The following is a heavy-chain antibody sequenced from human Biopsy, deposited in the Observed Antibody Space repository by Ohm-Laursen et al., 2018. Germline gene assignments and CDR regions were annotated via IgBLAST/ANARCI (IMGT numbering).Heavy chain of an antibody. J-gene: IGHJ5*02. Sequence: TLSLTCTVSGGSISSGGSYWGWIRQRPGKGLEWIWYIFNSANTYYNPSLKNLITISGDTSKNQFSLKLNSVTAADTAVYYCARGDYFDSNGYFWFDPWGQGTLVTVSS. CDR3: ARGDYFDSNGYFWFDP. V-gene: IGHV4-31*01. CDR1: GGSISSGGSY. D-gene: IGHD3-22*01. CDR2: IFNSANT.